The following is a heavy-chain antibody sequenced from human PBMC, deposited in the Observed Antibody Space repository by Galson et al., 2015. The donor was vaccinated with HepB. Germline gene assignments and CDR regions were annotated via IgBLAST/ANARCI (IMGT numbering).Heavy chain of an antibody. J-gene: IGHJ4*02. CDR2: INPSGGST. CDR1: GYTFTSYY. V-gene: IGHV1-46*01. CDR3: ARESRDYYFDY. Sequence: SVKVSCKASGYTFTSYYMHWVRQAPGQGLEWMGIINPSGGSTSYAQRFQGRVTMTRDMSTSTVYMELSSLRSEDTAVYYCARESRDYYFDYWGQGTLVTVSS.